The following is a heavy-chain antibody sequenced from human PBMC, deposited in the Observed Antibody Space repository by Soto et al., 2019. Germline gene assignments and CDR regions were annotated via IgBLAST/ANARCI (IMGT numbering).Heavy chain of an antibody. D-gene: IGHD2-2*01. CDR2: NYPGDSDT. CDR3: ASVQGYCSSASCSNFDY. Sequence: GESLKISCKGSGYRFTSYWIGWVRQMPGKGLEWMRINYPGDSDTIYSPSFQGQVTISADKSISTAYLQWSSLKASDTAMYYCASVQGYCSSASCSNFDYWGQGTLVTVSS. J-gene: IGHJ4*02. CDR1: GYRFTSYW. V-gene: IGHV5-51*01.